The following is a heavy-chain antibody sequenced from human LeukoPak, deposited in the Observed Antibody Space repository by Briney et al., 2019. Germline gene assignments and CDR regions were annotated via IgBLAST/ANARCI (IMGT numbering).Heavy chain of an antibody. Sequence: GGTLRLSCAASGFTFSIYGMSWVRQAPGKGLEWVSAISGSGGSTYYADSVKGRFTISRDNAKNTLHLQMNSLRAEDTAVYYCVRDWGYDSSGYWQKYFDSWGQGTLVTVSS. J-gene: IGHJ4*02. CDR3: VRDWGYDSSGYWQKYFDS. CDR1: GFTFSIYG. D-gene: IGHD3-22*01. CDR2: ISGSGGST. V-gene: IGHV3-23*01.